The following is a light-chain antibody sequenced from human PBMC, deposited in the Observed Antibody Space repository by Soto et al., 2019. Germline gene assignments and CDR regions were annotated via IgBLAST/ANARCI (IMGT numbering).Light chain of an antibody. V-gene: IGKV3-11*01. CDR3: QQRSDSIT. J-gene: IGKJ5*01. Sequence: EIVLTQSPDALSLSPGERATRSCWASHSVTTHLAWFQQRPGQTPRLLIYDASTRAPGIPARFSGRGSGADFTLTISSLEPEDFAVYYCQQRSDSITFGQGTRLEIK. CDR1: HSVTTH. CDR2: DAS.